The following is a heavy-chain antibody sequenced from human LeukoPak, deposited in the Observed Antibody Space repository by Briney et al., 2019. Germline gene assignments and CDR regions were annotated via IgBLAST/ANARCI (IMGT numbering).Heavy chain of an antibody. Sequence: GGSLGLSCAASGFTFSSYAMSWVRQAPGKGLEWVSAISGSGGSTYYADSVKGRFTISRDNSKNTLYLQMNSLRAEDTAVYYCAKDPYYYDSSGGIDYWGQGTLVTVSS. CDR1: GFTFSSYA. J-gene: IGHJ4*02. CDR2: ISGSGGST. CDR3: AKDPYYYDSSGGIDY. V-gene: IGHV3-23*01. D-gene: IGHD3-22*01.